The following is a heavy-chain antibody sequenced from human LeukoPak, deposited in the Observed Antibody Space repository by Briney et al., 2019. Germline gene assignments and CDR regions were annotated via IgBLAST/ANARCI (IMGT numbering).Heavy chain of an antibody. J-gene: IGHJ4*02. CDR3: AKARIPSANGYYSD. D-gene: IGHD3-22*01. CDR1: GFTFNSYA. Sequence: PGGSLRLSCAASGFTFNSYAMGWVRQAPGKGLEWVSDISDSASRTYYADSVRGRFTISRDNSKSTLYLQMNSLRAEDTAVYYCAKARIPSANGYYSDWGQGTLVTVSS. CDR2: ISDSASRT. V-gene: IGHV3-23*01.